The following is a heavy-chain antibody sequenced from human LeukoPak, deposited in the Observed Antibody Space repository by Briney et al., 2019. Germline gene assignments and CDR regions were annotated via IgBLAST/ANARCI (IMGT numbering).Heavy chain of an antibody. V-gene: IGHV1-69*06. Sequence: ASVKVSCKASGGTFSSYAISWVRQAPGQGLEWMGGIIPIFGTANYAQKFQGRVMITADKSTSTAYMELSSLRSEDTAVYYCARDYNYGSGSYYEENWFDPWGQGTLVTVSS. CDR1: GGTFSSYA. J-gene: IGHJ5*02. CDR2: IIPIFGTA. D-gene: IGHD3-10*01. CDR3: ARDYNYGSGSYYEENWFDP.